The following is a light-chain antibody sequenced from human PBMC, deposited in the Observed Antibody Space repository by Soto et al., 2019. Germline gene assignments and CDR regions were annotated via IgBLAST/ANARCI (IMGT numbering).Light chain of an antibody. CDR1: SSDVGGYNY. Sequence: QSALTQPASVSGSPGQSITISCTGTSSDVGGYNYVSWYQQHPGKAPKLMIYDVSNRPSGVSNRFSGSKSGNTASLTISGLQAEDEAGYYCSSYTSSRTWLFGGGTKLTVL. J-gene: IGLJ3*02. CDR2: DVS. V-gene: IGLV2-14*01. CDR3: SSYTSSRTWL.